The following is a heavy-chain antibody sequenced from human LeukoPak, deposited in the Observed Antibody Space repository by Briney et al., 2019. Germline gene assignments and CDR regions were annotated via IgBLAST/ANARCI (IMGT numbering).Heavy chain of an antibody. D-gene: IGHD3-3*01. CDR2: IYYSGST. V-gene: IGHV4-30-4*08. CDR3: ARVVPFWSGLGDYYMDV. CDR1: GGSISSGDYY. Sequence: PSETLSLACTVSGGSISSGDYYWSWIRQPQGKGLEWIVYIYYSGSTYYTPSLKSRVTISVDTSKNQFSLKLSSVTAADTAVYYCARVVPFWSGLGDYYMDVWGKGTTVTVSS. J-gene: IGHJ6*03.